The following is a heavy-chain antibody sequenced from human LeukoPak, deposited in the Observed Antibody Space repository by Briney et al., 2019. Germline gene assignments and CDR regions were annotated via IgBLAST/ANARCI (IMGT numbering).Heavy chain of an antibody. V-gene: IGHV3-7*03. Sequence: GGSLRLSCAASGFTFSDFWISWVRQAPGKGLEWVANIKQEGREKYYVDSVKGRFTISRDNTKNSLYLQMDSLRAEDTAVYYCAKGRGLDVWGKGTTVTVSS. CDR2: IKQEGREK. CDR3: AKGRGLDV. J-gene: IGHJ6*04. CDR1: GFTFSDFW.